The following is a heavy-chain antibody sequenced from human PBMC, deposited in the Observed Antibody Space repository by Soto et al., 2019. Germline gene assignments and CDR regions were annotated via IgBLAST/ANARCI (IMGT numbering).Heavy chain of an antibody. CDR3: ARKVGSGGSFYNWPHYYYFGMDV. V-gene: IGHV1-69*01. D-gene: IGHD2-15*01. J-gene: IGHJ6*02. CDR1: GGTFSSYA. Sequence: QVQLVQSGAEVKKPGSSVKVSCKASGGTFSSYAISWVRQAPGQGLEWMGGIIPIFGTANYAQKFQGRVTVTADESTSTAYMELSSLRSEDTAVYYCARKVGSGGSFYNWPHYYYFGMDVWGQGTTVTVSS. CDR2: IIPIFGTA.